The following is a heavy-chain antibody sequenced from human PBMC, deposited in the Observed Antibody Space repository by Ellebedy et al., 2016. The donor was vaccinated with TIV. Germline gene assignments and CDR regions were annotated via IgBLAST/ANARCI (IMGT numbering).Heavy chain of an antibody. Sequence: GESLKISCKASGYTFTNYWIGWVRQMPGKGLEWMGFIYPGDSDARYSPSFQGQVSISVDKSIGTAYLQWSSLKASDTAMYFCARSHQVVVERHAFDIWGQGTMITVSS. J-gene: IGHJ3*02. V-gene: IGHV5-51*01. CDR1: GYTFTNYW. D-gene: IGHD2-15*01. CDR3: ARSHQVVVERHAFDI. CDR2: IYPGDSDA.